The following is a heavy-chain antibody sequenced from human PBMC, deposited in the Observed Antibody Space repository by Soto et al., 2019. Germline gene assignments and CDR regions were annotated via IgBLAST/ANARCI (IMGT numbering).Heavy chain of an antibody. CDR3: ARDRDPEYMGFYDY. V-gene: IGHV3-66*01. Sequence: GGSLRLSCAASGFTVSSNYMSWVRQAPGKGLEWVSVIYSGGSTYYADSVKGRFTISRDNSKNTLYLQMNSLRAEDTAVYYCARDRDPEYMGFYDYWGQGTLVTVSS. D-gene: IGHD6-6*01. J-gene: IGHJ4*02. CDR1: GFTVSSNY. CDR2: IYSGGST.